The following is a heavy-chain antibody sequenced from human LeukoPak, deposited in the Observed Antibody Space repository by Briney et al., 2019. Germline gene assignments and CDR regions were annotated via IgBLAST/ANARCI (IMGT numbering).Heavy chain of an antibody. CDR3: ARDSSGYSVSDY. CDR1: GYTFTGYY. D-gene: IGHD3-22*01. Sequence: ASVKVSCKASGYTFTGYYMHWVRQAPGQGLEWMGWINPNSGGTNYAQKFQGRVTMTRDTSISTAYMELSRLRSDDTAVYYCARDSSGYSVSDYWGQGTLVTVSS. J-gene: IGHJ4*02. V-gene: IGHV1-2*02. CDR2: INPNSGGT.